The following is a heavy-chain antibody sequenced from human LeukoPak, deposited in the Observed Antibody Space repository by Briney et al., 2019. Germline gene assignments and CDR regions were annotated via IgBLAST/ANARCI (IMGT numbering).Heavy chain of an antibody. Sequence: SETLSLTCTVSGGSISSGDYYWSWIRQPPGKGLEWIGYIYYSGSTYYNPSLKSRVTISVDTSKNQFSLKLSSVTAADTAVYYCARTRYYYDSSGYYAHDAFDIWGQGTMVTVSS. V-gene: IGHV4-30-4*01. D-gene: IGHD3-22*01. CDR1: GGSISSGDYY. CDR2: IYYSGST. CDR3: ARTRYYYDSSGYYAHDAFDI. J-gene: IGHJ3*02.